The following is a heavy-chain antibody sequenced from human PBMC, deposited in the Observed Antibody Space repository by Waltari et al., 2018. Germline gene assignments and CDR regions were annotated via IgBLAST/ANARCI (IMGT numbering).Heavy chain of an antibody. J-gene: IGHJ4*02. Sequence: QVQLVQSWAEVKKPVASVKVSGQASGSPFTGHYTHRGRQATGQGLEWMGWINPNSGGTNYAQKFQGRVTMTRDTSISTAYMELSRLRSDDTAVYYCARDLDSSGSSIWGQGTLVTGSS. CDR3: ARDLDSSGSSI. CDR1: GSPFTGHY. D-gene: IGHD3-22*01. CDR2: INPNSGGT. V-gene: IGHV1-2*02.